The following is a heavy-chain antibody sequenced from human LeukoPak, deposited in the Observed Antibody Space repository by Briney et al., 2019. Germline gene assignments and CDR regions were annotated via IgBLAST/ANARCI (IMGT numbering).Heavy chain of an antibody. Sequence: GGSLRLSCAASGLTFSNYWMSWVRQAPGKGLEWVANIKQDASGKHYVDSVKGQFTISRDNAKNSLYLQMNSLRAEDTAVYYCANNRYLSTWGQGTLVTVSS. CDR3: ANNRYLST. V-gene: IGHV3-7*01. D-gene: IGHD1-14*01. J-gene: IGHJ4*02. CDR2: IKQDASGK. CDR1: GLTFSNYW.